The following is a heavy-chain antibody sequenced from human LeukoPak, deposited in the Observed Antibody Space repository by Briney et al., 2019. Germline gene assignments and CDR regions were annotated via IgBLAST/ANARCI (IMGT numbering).Heavy chain of an antibody. D-gene: IGHD6-19*01. J-gene: IGHJ5*02. CDR2: IIPIFGTA. Sequence: ASVKFSCKASGGTFSSYAISWVRQAPGQGLEWMGGIIPIFGTANYAQKFQGRVTITADESTSTAYMELSSLRSEDTAVYYCARDRRAVAGAPYNWFDPWGQGTLVTVSS. CDR3: ARDRRAVAGAPYNWFDP. CDR1: GGTFSSYA. V-gene: IGHV1-69*13.